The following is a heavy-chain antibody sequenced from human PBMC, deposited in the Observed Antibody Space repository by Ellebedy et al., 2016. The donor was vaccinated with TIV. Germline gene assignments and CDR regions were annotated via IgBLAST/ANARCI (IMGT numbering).Heavy chain of an antibody. CDR1: GFTFSSYG. D-gene: IGHD2-21*01. J-gene: IGHJ5*02. CDR3: ARGFRRLLSRGGVDWFDP. CDR2: IWYDGSNK. V-gene: IGHV3-33*08. Sequence: GESLKISCAASGFTFSSYGMHWVRQAPGKGLEWVAVIWYDGSNKYYADSVKGRFTISRDNSKNTLYLQMNSLRAEDTAVYYCARGFRRLLSRGGVDWFDPWGQGTLVTVSS.